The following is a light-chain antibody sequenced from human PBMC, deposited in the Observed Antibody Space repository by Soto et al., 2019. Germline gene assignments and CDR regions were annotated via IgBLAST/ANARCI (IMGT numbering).Light chain of an antibody. J-gene: IGKJ4*01. Sequence: DIQMTQSPSSLSASVGDRVTITCRASQDISNYLNWYQQKSGKAPKLLIYDASVLETGVPSRFSGSGSGSYFTFTISSLQPEDIATYYCQQYHSLPLTFGGGAKVDIK. CDR2: DAS. V-gene: IGKV1-33*01. CDR3: QQYHSLPLT. CDR1: QDISNY.